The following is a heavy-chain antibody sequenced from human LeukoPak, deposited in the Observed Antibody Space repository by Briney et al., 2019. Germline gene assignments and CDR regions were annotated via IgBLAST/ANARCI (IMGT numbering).Heavy chain of an antibody. D-gene: IGHD1-26*01. Sequence: SETLSLTCAVYGGSFSGYYWSWIRQPPGKGLEWIGEINNSGSTNYNPSLKSRVTISVDTSKNQFSLKLSSVTAADTAVYYCASSGGTYWGQGTLVTVSS. CDR3: ASSGGTY. V-gene: IGHV4-34*01. CDR2: INNSGST. J-gene: IGHJ4*02. CDR1: GGSFSGYY.